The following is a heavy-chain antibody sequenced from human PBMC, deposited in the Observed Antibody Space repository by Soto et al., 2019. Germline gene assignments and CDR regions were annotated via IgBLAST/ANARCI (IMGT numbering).Heavy chain of an antibody. CDR2: IYWDDDK. V-gene: IGHV2-5*02. CDR3: AHSRPPRLLDY. CDR1: GFSLSTSGVG. J-gene: IGHJ4*02. D-gene: IGHD6-6*01. Sequence: QITLKESGPTLVKPTQTLTLTCTFSGFSLSTSGVGVGWIRQPPGKALEWLALIYWDDDKRYSSSLNSRLTITKDTSKDQVVLTMTNMDPVDTATYYCAHSRPPRLLDYWGQGTLVTVSS.